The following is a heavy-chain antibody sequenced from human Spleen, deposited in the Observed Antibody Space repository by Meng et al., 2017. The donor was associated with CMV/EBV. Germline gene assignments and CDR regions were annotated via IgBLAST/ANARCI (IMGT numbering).Heavy chain of an antibody. Sequence: SVKVSCKASGGTFSSYTISWVRQAPGQGLEWMGRIIPILGIANYAQKFQGRVTITADKSTSTAYMELSSLRSEDTAVYYCARASSRRGAFDIWGQGTMVTVSS. CDR3: ARASSRRGAFDI. CDR2: IIPILGIA. V-gene: IGHV1-69*02. D-gene: IGHD3-10*01. J-gene: IGHJ3*02. CDR1: GGTFSSYT.